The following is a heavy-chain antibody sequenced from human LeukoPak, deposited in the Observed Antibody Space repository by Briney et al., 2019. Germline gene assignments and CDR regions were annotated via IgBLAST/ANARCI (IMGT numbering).Heavy chain of an antibody. CDR3: VRDRTLGVRDGFILA. CDR2: ISGSSSAI. CDR1: GFTFSAYN. D-gene: IGHD5-24*01. Sequence: GGSLRLSCAASGFTFSAYNMIWVRQAPGKGMEWLSYISGSSSAIYYADSVQGRFTISRDNAKNSLSLQMSSLRVEDTAVYYCVRDRTLGVRDGFILAWGQGTLVTVSS. V-gene: IGHV3-48*01. J-gene: IGHJ5*02.